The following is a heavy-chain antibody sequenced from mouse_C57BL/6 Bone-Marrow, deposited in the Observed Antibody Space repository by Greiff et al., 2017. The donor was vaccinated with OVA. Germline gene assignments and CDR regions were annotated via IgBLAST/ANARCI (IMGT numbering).Heavy chain of an antibody. V-gene: IGHV6-6*01. Sequence: EVKLEESGGGLVQPGGSMKLSCAASGFTFSDAWMDWVRQSPEKGLEWVAEIRNKANNHATYYAESVKGRFTISRDDSKGSVYLQMNSLRAEYTGIYYCTRPSPFYYYYAFDYWGQSTTLTVSS. J-gene: IGHJ2*01. CDR2: IRNKANNHAT. D-gene: IGHD2-4*01. CDR1: GFTFSDAW. CDR3: TRPSPFYYYYAFDY.